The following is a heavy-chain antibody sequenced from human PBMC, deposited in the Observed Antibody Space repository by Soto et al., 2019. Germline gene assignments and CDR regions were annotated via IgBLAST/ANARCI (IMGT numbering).Heavy chain of an antibody. Sequence: GGSLRLSCAASGFTFSSYWMHWVRQVPGKGLVWVSRISPDGSGTAYADSVKGRFTISRDNAKNTLYLQMNSLRAEDTALYYCARDSNLDSGSGTLNGMDVWGQGTTVTVSS. CDR3: ARDSNLDSGSGTLNGMDV. CDR2: ISPDGSGT. CDR1: GFTFSSYW. V-gene: IGHV3-74*01. J-gene: IGHJ6*02. D-gene: IGHD3-10*01.